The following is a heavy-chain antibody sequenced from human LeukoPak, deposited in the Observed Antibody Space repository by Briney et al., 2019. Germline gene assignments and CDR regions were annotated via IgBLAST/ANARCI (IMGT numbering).Heavy chain of an antibody. J-gene: IGHJ4*02. CDR3: NARPRAYYYDSSGYYHDY. D-gene: IGHD3-22*01. V-gene: IGHV1-18*01. Sequence: ASVKVSCKASGYTFTSYGISWVRQAPGQGLEWMGWISAYNGNTNYAQKLQGRVTMTTDTSTSTAYMELRSLRSDDTAVYYCNARPRAYYYDSSGYYHDYWGQGTLVTVSS. CDR2: ISAYNGNT. CDR1: GYTFTSYG.